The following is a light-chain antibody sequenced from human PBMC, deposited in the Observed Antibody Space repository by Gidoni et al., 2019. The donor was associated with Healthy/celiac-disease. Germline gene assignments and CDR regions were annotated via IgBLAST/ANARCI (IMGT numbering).Light chain of an antibody. CDR2: DAA. Sequence: DIVLTQSPATLSLSPGERATLSRRASQSVSSYLDWYQQKPGQAPRLLIYDAANRATGIPARCRGSGSGTDCTISSSSVEAEDFAVYYCQQRRNWLTFGGGTKVEIK. CDR1: QSVSSY. CDR3: QQRRNWLT. J-gene: IGKJ4*01. V-gene: IGKV3-11*01.